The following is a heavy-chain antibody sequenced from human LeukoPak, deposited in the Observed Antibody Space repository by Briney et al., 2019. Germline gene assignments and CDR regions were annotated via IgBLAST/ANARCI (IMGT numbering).Heavy chain of an antibody. CDR1: GFSFSSYS. J-gene: IGHJ4*02. Sequence: GGSLRLSCAASGFSFSSYSMHWVRQAPGKGLEWVSSISGRSDGPYYADSVKGRFTTSRDNSKSTMYLQINNVRAVDAAVYYCAKDPLNYGGHYFDNWGQGTRVTVSS. CDR3: AKDPLNYGGHYFDN. V-gene: IGHV3-23*01. CDR2: ISGRSDGP. D-gene: IGHD4-23*01.